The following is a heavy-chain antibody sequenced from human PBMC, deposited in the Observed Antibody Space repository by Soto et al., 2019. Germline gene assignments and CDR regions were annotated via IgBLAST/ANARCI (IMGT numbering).Heavy chain of an antibody. D-gene: IGHD2-21*02. Sequence: GGSLRLSCEVSGFTFSMYSMSWVRQSPGKGLEWVARIPQDGVDGHYADSVKGRFIISRDNGKNSLHLQLNNLRAEDTAVYYCARDHLILPAHDFFYGSDVWGRGAPVPFSS. V-gene: IGHV3-7*03. CDR3: ARDHLILPAHDFFYGSDV. J-gene: IGHJ6*02. CDR2: IPQDGVDG. CDR1: GFTFSMYS.